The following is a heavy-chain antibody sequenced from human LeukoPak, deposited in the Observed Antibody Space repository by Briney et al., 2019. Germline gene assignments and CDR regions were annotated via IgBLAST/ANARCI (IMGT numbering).Heavy chain of an antibody. J-gene: IGHJ4*02. V-gene: IGHV4-34*01. D-gene: IGHD2-2*01. CDR2: INNSGST. CDR1: GGSFSGYY. CDR3: ARGHGQLLPFDY. Sequence: PSETLSLTCAVYGGSFSGYYWSWIRQPPGKGLEWIGEINNSGSTNYNPSLKSRVTISVDTSKNQFSLKLSSVTAADTAVYYCARGHGQLLPFDYWGQGTLVTVSS.